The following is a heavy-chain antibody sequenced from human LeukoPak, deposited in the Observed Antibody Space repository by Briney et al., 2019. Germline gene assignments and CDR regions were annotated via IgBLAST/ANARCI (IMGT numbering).Heavy chain of an antibody. J-gene: IGHJ4*02. V-gene: IGHV3-23*01. Sequence: GGSLRLSCEASGFTFSSNAMSWVRQAPGKGLEWVSTLSGGGDSTYYADSVKGRFTISRDNSKNTLYLQMNSLRAEDTTVYYCAIIGYWGQGTLVTVSS. CDR1: GFTFSSNA. CDR2: LSGGGDST. CDR3: AIIGY.